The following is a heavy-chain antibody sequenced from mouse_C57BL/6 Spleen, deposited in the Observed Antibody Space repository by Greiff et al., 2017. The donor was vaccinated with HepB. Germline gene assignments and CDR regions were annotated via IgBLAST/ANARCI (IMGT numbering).Heavy chain of an antibody. Sequence: VKLQQSGPELVKPGASVKISCKASGYAFSSSWMNWVKQRPGKGLEWIGRIYPGDGDTNYNGKFTGKATLTADKSSSTAYMQLSSLTSEDSAVYFCARDYYGSRNYAMDYWGQGTSVTVSS. V-gene: IGHV1-82*01. CDR1: GYAFSSSW. CDR3: ARDYYGSRNYAMDY. J-gene: IGHJ4*01. CDR2: IYPGDGDT. D-gene: IGHD1-1*01.